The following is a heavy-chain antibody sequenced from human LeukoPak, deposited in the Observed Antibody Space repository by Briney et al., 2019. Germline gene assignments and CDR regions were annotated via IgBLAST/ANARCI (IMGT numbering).Heavy chain of an antibody. Sequence: QAGGSLRLSCAASGFTFSSYAMSWVRQAPGKGLEWVSAISGSGGSTYYADSVKGRFTISRDNSKNTLYLQMNSLRAEDTAVYYCAKILYYDFWSGYWNGMDVWGQGTTVTVSS. D-gene: IGHD3-3*01. CDR1: GFTFSSYA. J-gene: IGHJ6*02. V-gene: IGHV3-23*01. CDR2: ISGSGGST. CDR3: AKILYYDFWSGYWNGMDV.